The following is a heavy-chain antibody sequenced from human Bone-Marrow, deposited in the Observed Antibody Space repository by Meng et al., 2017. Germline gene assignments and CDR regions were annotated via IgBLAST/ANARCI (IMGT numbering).Heavy chain of an antibody. Sequence: QGRLPGSGPGRVKPSQTPSVTCTVSGGSISSGGYYWSWIRQHPGKGLEWIGYIYYSGSTYYNPSLKSRVTISVDTSKNQFSLKLSSVTAADTAVYYCARHVDTAMVTGWYFDLWGRGTLVTVSS. V-gene: IGHV4-31*03. CDR3: ARHVDTAMVTGWYFDL. D-gene: IGHD5-18*01. CDR1: GGSISSGGYY. CDR2: IYYSGST. J-gene: IGHJ2*01.